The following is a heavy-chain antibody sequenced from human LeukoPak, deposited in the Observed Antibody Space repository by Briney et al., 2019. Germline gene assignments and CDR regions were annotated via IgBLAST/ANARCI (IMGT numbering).Heavy chain of an antibody. D-gene: IGHD2-2*01. J-gene: IGHJ4*02. V-gene: IGHV3-23*01. CDR1: GFTFSSYA. Sequence: GGSLRLSCAASGFTFSSYAMSWVRQAPGKGLEWVSAISGSGGSTYYADSVKGRFTISRDNSKNTLYLQMNSLRAEDTAVYYCAKIGRYCRSTSGIKGWFGELCRPAYWGQGTLVTVSS. CDR2: ISGSGGST. CDR3: AKIGRYCRSTSGIKGWFGELCRPAY.